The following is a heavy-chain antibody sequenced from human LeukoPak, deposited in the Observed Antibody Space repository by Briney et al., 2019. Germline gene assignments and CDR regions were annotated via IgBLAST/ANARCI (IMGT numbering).Heavy chain of an antibody. Sequence: ASVKVSCKASGYTFTSYDINWVRQATGQGLEWMAWMNPSSGNTGYAQKFQGRVTITRNTSISTAYMELSSLRSEDTAVYYCARGPITIFGVAPPGYYMDVWGKGTTVTVSS. D-gene: IGHD3-3*01. J-gene: IGHJ6*03. CDR2: MNPSSGNT. CDR3: ARGPITIFGVAPPGYYMDV. CDR1: GYTFTSYD. V-gene: IGHV1-8*03.